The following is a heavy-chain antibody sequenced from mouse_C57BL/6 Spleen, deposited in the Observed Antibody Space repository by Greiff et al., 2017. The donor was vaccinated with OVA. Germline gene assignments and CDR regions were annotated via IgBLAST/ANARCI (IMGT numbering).Heavy chain of an antibody. CDR1: GYTFTSYW. Sequence: QVQLQQSGAELVKPGASVKLSCKASGYTFTSYWMQWVKQRPGQGLEWIGEIDPSDSYTNYNQKFKGKATLTVDTSSSTAYMQLSSLTSEDSAVYYCARGITTVWDFDYWGQGTTLTVSS. CDR3: ARGITTVWDFDY. V-gene: IGHV1-50*01. CDR2: IDPSDSYT. D-gene: IGHD1-1*01. J-gene: IGHJ2*01.